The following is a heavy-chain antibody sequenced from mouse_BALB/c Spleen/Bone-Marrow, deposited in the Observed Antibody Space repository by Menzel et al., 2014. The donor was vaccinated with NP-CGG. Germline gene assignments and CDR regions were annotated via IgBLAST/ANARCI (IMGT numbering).Heavy chain of an antibody. CDR1: GYAFTNYL. J-gene: IGHJ3*01. CDR2: INPGSGSS. V-gene: IGHV1-54*01. D-gene: IGHD2-2*01. CDR3: ARSRGYDVGPFAF. Sequence: VQLQQSGAELVRPGTSVKVSCKASGYAFTNYLIEWVKQRPGQGLEWIGVINPGSGSSNYNENFKGKATLTADRSSSTAYMLLNSLTSDDSAVYSCARSRGYDVGPFAFWGQGTLVTVSA.